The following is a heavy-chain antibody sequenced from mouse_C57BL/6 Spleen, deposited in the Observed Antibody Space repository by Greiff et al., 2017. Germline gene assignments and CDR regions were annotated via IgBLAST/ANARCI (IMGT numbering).Heavy chain of an antibody. V-gene: IGHV5-17*01. CDR1: GFTFSDYG. J-gene: IGHJ4*01. Sequence: EVKVEESGGGLVKPGGSLKLSCAASGFTFSDYGMHWVRQAPEKGLEWVAYISRGSSSIYYADTVKGRFTISRDHAKNTLFLQLTSLRSEDTSMDYCGRTGDMDYWGQGTSVTVSS. CDR3: GRTGDMDY. CDR2: ISRGSSSI.